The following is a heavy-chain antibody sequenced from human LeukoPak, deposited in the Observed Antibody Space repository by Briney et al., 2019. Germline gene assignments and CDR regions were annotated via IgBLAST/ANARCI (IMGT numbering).Heavy chain of an antibody. CDR1: GYSFTSYH. Sequence: GASVKVSCKASGYSFTSYHMHWVRRAPGQGLEWMGIINPSGGSTSYAQKFQGRVTMTRDTSTSTVYMELSSLRSEDTAVYYCATRGGYSSGWAYWGQGTLVTVSS. D-gene: IGHD6-19*01. CDR2: INPSGGST. CDR3: ATRGGYSSGWAY. J-gene: IGHJ4*02. V-gene: IGHV1-46*01.